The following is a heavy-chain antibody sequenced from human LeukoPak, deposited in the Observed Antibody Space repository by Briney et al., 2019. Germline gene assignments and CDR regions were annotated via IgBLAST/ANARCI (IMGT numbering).Heavy chain of an antibody. V-gene: IGHV3-48*01. Sequence: GESLRLSCVGSGFTFSSYHMNWVRQAPGKGLEWVSYISSSSSTIYYADSVKGRFTISRDNAKNSLYLQTNSLRAVDTAVYYCARAQYYSDSTGYYYLHYWGQGTLVTVSS. D-gene: IGHD3-22*01. CDR2: ISSSSSTI. J-gene: IGHJ4*02. CDR3: ARAQYYSDSTGYYYLHY. CDR1: GFTFSSYH.